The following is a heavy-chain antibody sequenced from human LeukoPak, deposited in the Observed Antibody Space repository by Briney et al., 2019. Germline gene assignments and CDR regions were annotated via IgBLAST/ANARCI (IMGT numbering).Heavy chain of an antibody. CDR1: GLTFSSNW. D-gene: IGHD3-10*01. Sequence: AGGSLRLSCAASGLTFSSNWMHWVRQAPGKGLVWVSRITNDGSSTTYADSVKGRFTISRDNAKNMLYLQVNSLRAEDTAVYYCARAGSHWHYVYWGQGTVVTVSS. CDR2: ITNDGSST. J-gene: IGHJ4*02. V-gene: IGHV3-74*01. CDR3: ARAGSHWHYVY.